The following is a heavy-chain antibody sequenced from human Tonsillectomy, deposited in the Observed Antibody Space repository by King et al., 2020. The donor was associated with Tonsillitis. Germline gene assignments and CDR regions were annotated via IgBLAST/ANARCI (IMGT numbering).Heavy chain of an antibody. Sequence: QLVQSGSEVKKSGESLKISCRGSGHSFPSYWIAWVRQVPGKGLEWMGIIYPGDSDTRYSPSFQGQVIVSADNSFSTAYLQWSSLKASDTAMYYCARLLNYYGLGSYYVDSWGQGTLVTVSS. CDR1: GHSFPSYW. J-gene: IGHJ4*02. D-gene: IGHD3-10*01. V-gene: IGHV5-51*01. CDR2: IYPGDSDT. CDR3: ARLLNYYGLGSYYVDS.